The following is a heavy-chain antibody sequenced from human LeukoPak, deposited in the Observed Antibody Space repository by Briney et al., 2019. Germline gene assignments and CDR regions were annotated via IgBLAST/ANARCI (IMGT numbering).Heavy chain of an antibody. Sequence: ASVKVSCKASVHTFTSYGISWVRQAPGQGLEWMGWISAYNGNTNYAQKLQGRVTMTTDTSTSTAYMELRSLRSDDTAVYYSARDFRKSTIFGVVIPFDYWGQGTLVTVSS. CDR1: VHTFTSYG. CDR2: ISAYNGNT. D-gene: IGHD3-3*01. CDR3: ARDFRKSTIFGVVIPFDY. J-gene: IGHJ4*02. V-gene: IGHV1-18*01.